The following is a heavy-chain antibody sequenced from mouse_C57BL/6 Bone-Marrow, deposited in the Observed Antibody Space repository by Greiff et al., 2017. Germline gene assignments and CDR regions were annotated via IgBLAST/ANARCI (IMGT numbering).Heavy chain of an antibody. V-gene: IGHV1-81*01. D-gene: IGHD2-4*01. Sequence: QVQLQQSGAELARPGASVKLSCKASGYTFTSYGISWVKQRTGQGLEWIGEIYPRSGNTYYNEKFKGKATLTADKYSSTAYMELRSLTSEYSAVYFCAREDPIYYDYDEAGFAYWGQGTLGTVSA. CDR3: AREDPIYYDYDEAGFAY. J-gene: IGHJ3*01. CDR1: GYTFTSYG. CDR2: IYPRSGNT.